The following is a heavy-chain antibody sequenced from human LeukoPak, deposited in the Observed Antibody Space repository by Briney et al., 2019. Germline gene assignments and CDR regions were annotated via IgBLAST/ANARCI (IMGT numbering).Heavy chain of an antibody. J-gene: IGHJ4*02. D-gene: IGHD6-19*01. CDR1: GFTFSGYI. V-gene: IGHV3-48*01. CDR3: ARDQWLDY. CDR2: IGTSGNTI. Sequence: GGSLRLSCAASGFTFSGYIMNWARQAPGKGLEWVSFIGTSGNTIYYADSVKGRFTVSRDNAKNSLYLQMNSLRAEDTAVYYCARDQWLDYWGQGTLVTVSS.